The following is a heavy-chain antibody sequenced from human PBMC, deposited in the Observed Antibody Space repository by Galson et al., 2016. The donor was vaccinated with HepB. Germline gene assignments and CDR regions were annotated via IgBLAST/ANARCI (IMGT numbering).Heavy chain of an antibody. V-gene: IGHV3-30*04. CDR2: LSSAGGNE. D-gene: IGHD3-16*01. CDR1: GFTFNNYA. Sequence: SLRLSCAASGFTFNNYAMHWVRQAPGRGLEWVAVLSSAGGNEYYADSVKGRFTSSRDNSKNILFLQMNSLRPADTAVYYCASDTNPGGGALAVGFDIWGQGTIVTVSS. J-gene: IGHJ3*02. CDR3: ASDTNPGGGALAVGFDI.